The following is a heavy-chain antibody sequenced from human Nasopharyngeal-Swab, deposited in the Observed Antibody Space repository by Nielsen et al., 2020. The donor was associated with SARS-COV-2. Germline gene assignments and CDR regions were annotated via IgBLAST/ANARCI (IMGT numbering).Heavy chain of an antibody. CDR2: IGDKDHNYAT. V-gene: IGHV3-73*01. J-gene: IGHJ4*02. Sequence: GEALKISCTVSGFIFSASAIHWVRQASGKGLEWVGRIGDKDHNYATTYGASVKGRFTISRDDSKNMAFLQMDSLKTEDTALYYCTTDFYFDYWGQGTLVTVSA. CDR1: GFIFSASA. CDR3: TTDFYFDY.